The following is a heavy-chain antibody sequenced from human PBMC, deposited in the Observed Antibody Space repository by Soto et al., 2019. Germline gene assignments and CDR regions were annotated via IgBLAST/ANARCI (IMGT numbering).Heavy chain of an antibody. CDR2: TYYRSKWYN. Sequence: QSRSLTCAISGDSISNNSASWNWIRQSPSRGLEWLGRTYYRSKWYNDYAVSVKSRITINPDTSKNQFSLQLNSVTPEDTAVYYCARASYYDSSGHRAFDIWGQGTMVTVSS. V-gene: IGHV6-1*01. D-gene: IGHD3-22*01. CDR3: ARASYYDSSGHRAFDI. CDR1: GDSISNNSAS. J-gene: IGHJ3*02.